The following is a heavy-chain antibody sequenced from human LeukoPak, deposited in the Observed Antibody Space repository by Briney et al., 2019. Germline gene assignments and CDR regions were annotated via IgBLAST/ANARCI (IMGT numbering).Heavy chain of an antibody. Sequence: GGSLRLSCSASGFTFSSYAMSWLPQAPGKGLEWFSALSGSGGSTYYADSVKGRFTISRDNSKNTLYLQMNSLRAEDTAVYYCAKTRPRIDRRQSYFDYWGQGTLVTVSS. J-gene: IGHJ4*02. D-gene: IGHD2-15*01. CDR1: GFTFSSYA. CDR3: AKTRPRIDRRQSYFDY. V-gene: IGHV3-23*01. CDR2: LSGSGGST.